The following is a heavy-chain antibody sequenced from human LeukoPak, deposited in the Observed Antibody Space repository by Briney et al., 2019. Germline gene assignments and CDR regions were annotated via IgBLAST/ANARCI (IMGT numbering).Heavy chain of an antibody. J-gene: IGHJ3*02. Sequence: ASVKVSCKASGYTFTGYYMHWVRQAPGQGLEWMGWINPNSGGTNYAQKFQGRVTMTRDTSISTAYMELSRLRSDDTAVYYCAKGRGYCSSTSCPAGSASRFAFDIWGQGTMVTVSS. D-gene: IGHD2-2*01. CDR3: AKGRGYCSSTSCPAGSASRFAFDI. CDR2: INPNSGGT. CDR1: GYTFTGYY. V-gene: IGHV1-2*02.